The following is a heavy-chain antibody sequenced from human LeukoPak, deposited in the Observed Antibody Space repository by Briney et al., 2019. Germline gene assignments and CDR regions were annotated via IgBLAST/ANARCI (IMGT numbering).Heavy chain of an antibody. J-gene: IGHJ4*02. CDR2: ISYSGST. D-gene: IGHD3-22*01. V-gene: IGHV4-31*03. Sequence: PSETLSLTCTVSGGSFSRENYFWSWIRQHPVKGREWLGYISYSGSTCYNPSLKSRGTMSVDTSKNQYSLKLSSVTAADTAVYYCAREGNDYDANGYSVYWGQGTLVTVSS. CDR1: GGSFSRENYF. CDR3: AREGNDYDANGYSVY.